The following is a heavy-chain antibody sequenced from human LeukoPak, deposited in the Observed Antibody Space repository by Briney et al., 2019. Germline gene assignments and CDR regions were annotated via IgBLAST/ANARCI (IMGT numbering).Heavy chain of an antibody. J-gene: IGHJ3*02. CDR1: GYTFTSYG. CDR2: TSACNGNT. Sequence: ASVKVSCRASGYTFTSYGISWVRQAPGQGLEWMGWTSACNGNTNSAQKLQGRVTMTTDTSTSTAYMELRSLRSDDTAVYYCAESSPSLAGAFDIWGQGTMVTVSS. CDR3: AESSPSLAGAFDI. V-gene: IGHV1-18*01. D-gene: IGHD3-10*01.